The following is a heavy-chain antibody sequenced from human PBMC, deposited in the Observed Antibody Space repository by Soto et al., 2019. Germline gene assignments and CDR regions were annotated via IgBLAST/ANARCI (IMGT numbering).Heavy chain of an antibody. CDR3: ARKTFGGVRPHPRY. CDR2: IYHSGST. Sequence: QLQLQESGSGLVKPSQTLSLTCAVSGGSISSGGYSWSWIRQPPGKGLEWIGYIYHSGSTYYNPSLKVRVPISVDRSKTQFPLKLSSVTAADTAVYYCARKTFGGVRPHPRYWGQGTLGTVSS. CDR1: GGSISSGGYS. V-gene: IGHV4-30-2*01. J-gene: IGHJ4*02. D-gene: IGHD3-16*01.